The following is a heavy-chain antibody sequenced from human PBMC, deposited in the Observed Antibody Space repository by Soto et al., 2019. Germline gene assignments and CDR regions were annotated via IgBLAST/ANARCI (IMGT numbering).Heavy chain of an antibody. CDR2: ISSSSSYI. CDR3: ARVERGYSYGPFDY. CDR1: GFTFSSYS. J-gene: IGHJ4*02. Sequence: LRLSCAASGFTFSSYSMNWVRQAPGKGLEWVSSISSSSSYIYYADSVKGRFTISRDNAKNSLYLQMNSLRAEDTAVYYCARVERGYSYGPFDYWGQGTLVTVSS. D-gene: IGHD5-18*01. V-gene: IGHV3-21*01.